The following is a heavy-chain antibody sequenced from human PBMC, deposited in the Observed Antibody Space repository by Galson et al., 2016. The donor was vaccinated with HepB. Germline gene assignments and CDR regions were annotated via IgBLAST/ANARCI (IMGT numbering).Heavy chain of an antibody. CDR2: IYYSGLT. CDR3: AHYSGGYYGSDAFDI. D-gene: IGHD1-26*01. J-gene: IGHJ3*02. V-gene: IGHV4-4*02. CDR1: GGSISSNYW. Sequence: SLTCAVSGGSISSNYWWHWVRQPPGKGLEWIGEIYYSGLTNYKSSLKSRVTISVDKSKNQFSLKLTSVTAADTAVYYCAHYSGGYYGSDAFDIWGQGTMVTVSS.